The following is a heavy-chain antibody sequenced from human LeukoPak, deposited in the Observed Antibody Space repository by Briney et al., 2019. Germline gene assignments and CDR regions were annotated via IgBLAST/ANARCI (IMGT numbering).Heavy chain of an antibody. CDR1: GFSLSPSGVG. CDR2: IYWDDDT. V-gene: IGHV2-5*02. J-gene: IGHJ4*02. CDR3: AHSPELLIAAFFDY. D-gene: IGHD6-13*01. Sequence: SGPTLVNPTQTLTLTCTFCGFSLSPSGVGVGWIRQPPGKALECLALIYWDDDTRYSPSLKSRLTITKDTSKNQVVLTMTNMDPVDTATYHCAHSPELLIAAFFDYWGQGSLVTVSS.